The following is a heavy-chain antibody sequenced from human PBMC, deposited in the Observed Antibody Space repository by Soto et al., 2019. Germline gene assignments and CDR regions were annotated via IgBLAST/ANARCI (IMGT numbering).Heavy chain of an antibody. J-gene: IGHJ5*02. CDR2: INPNSGGT. CDR1: GYPFTGYY. CDR3: ARGIAVPNGFDP. V-gene: IGHV1-2*02. D-gene: IGHD2-21*01. Sequence: ASVKVSCKASGYPFTGYYMHWVRQAPGKGLEWMGWINPNSGGTNYAQKFQGRVTITRDTSISTAYMELSRLRSDDTAVYYCARGIAVPNGFDPWGQGTLVTVSS.